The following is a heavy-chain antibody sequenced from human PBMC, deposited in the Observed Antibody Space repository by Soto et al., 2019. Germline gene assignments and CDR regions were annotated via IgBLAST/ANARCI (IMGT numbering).Heavy chain of an antibody. V-gene: IGHV5-10-1*01. CDR3: ARHFSDSNWFDP. D-gene: IGHD2-21*02. J-gene: IGHJ5*02. Sequence: PGESLKISCKGSGYSFTSYWISWVRQMPGKGLEWMGRIDPSDSYTNYSPSFQGHVTISADKSISTAYLQWSSLKASDTAMYYCARHFSDSNWFDPWGQGTQVTVSS. CDR2: IDPSDSYT. CDR1: GYSFTSYW.